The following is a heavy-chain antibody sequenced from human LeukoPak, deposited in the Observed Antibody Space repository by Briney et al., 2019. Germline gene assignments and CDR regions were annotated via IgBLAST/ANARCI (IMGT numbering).Heavy chain of an antibody. CDR3: AREEGSGWPHYYYYGMDV. V-gene: IGHV3-30-3*01. CDR2: ISYDGSNK. CDR1: GFTFSSYA. J-gene: IGHJ6*02. Sequence: GRSLRLSCAASGFTFSSYAMHWVRQAPGKGLEWVAVISYDGSNKYYADSVKGRFTISRDNSKNTLYLQMNSLRAEDTAVYYCAREEGSGWPHYYYYGMDVWGQGTTVTVSS. D-gene: IGHD6-19*01.